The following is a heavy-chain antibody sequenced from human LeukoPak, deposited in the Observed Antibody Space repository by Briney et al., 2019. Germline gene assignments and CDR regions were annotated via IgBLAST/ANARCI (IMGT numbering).Heavy chain of an antibody. J-gene: IGHJ5*02. CDR3: AKDRAVAGTTRFDP. CDR1: GLTFSSYA. D-gene: IGHD6-19*01. V-gene: IGHV3-23*01. Sequence: GGSLRLSCAASGLTFSSYAMSWVRQAPGKGLEWVSAISGSGGSTYYADSVKGRFTISRDNSKNTLYLQMNSLRAEDTAVYYCAKDRAVAGTTRFDPWGQGTLVTVSS. CDR2: ISGSGGST.